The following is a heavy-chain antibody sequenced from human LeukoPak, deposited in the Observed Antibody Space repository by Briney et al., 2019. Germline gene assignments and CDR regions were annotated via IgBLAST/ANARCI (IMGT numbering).Heavy chain of an antibody. CDR3: ARDISPTTPYYFDY. V-gene: IGHV1-46*01. CDR2: INPSGGST. Sequence: GASVKVSCKASGYTFTSYYMHWVRQAPEQGLGGRGKINPSGGSTSYAQKFQGRVTMTRDTSTSTVYMELSSLRSEDTAVYYCARDISPTTPYYFDYWGQGTLVTVSS. CDR1: GYTFTSYY. J-gene: IGHJ4*02. D-gene: IGHD1-14*01.